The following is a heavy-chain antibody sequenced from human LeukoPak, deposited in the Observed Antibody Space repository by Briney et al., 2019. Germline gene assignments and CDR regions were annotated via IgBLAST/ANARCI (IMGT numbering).Heavy chain of an antibody. D-gene: IGHD3-22*01. CDR1: GFTFKNAW. J-gene: IGHJ4*02. Sequence: GGSLRLSCAASGFTFKNAWMSWVRQAPGKGLEWVALIKSKTDGGTSDYAAPVKGRFTISRDDSKNTLYLQMNSLKTEDTAVYYCTTEYYYDSPGLYWGQGTLVTVSS. V-gene: IGHV3-15*01. CDR2: IKSKTDGGTS. CDR3: TTEYYYDSPGLY.